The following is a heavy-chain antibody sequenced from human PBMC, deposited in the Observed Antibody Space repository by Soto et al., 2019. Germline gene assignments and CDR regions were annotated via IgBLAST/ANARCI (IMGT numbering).Heavy chain of an antibody. CDR3: ALKVVTDYDN. D-gene: IGHD2-21*02. CDR1: GYSFTSTY. CDR2: INPAGGTT. Sequence: QVQLVQSGAEVKKPGASGRISCRASGYSFTSTYVHWVRQAPGQGPEWMGIINPAGGTTYYAQKFQGRLTITSDTSTDTVFRDLNDLTSEDTAVYFCALKVVTDYDNWGQGTLLTVSS. J-gene: IGHJ4*02. V-gene: IGHV1-46*01.